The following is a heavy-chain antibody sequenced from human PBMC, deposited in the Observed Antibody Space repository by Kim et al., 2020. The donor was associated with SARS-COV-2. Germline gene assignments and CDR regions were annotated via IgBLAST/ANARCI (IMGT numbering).Heavy chain of an antibody. J-gene: IGHJ4*02. V-gene: IGHV3-53*04. Sequence: GGSLRLSCAASGFTVSSNYMSWVRQAPGKGLEWVSVIYSGGSTSYADSFKGGFTTYNNNYKNTLYLQMNSRRAEDKAVYYCARVIVGATTVFDYWGQGTLVTVSS. CDR1: GFTVSSNY. D-gene: IGHD1-26*01. CDR2: IYSGGST. CDR3: ARVIVGATTVFDY.